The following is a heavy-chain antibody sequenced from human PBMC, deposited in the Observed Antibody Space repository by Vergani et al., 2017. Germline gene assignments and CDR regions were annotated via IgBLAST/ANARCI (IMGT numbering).Heavy chain of an antibody. D-gene: IGHD1-26*01. Sequence: EVQLVESGGGLVKPGGSLRLSCAASGFTFSSYSMNWVRQAPGKGLEWVSSISSSSSYIYYAESVKGRFTISRDNDKNSLYLQMNSLRAEDTAVHYCARAFIVRATNYYYYYMDVWGKGTTVTVSS. CDR1: GFTFSSYS. CDR2: ISSSSSYI. J-gene: IGHJ6*03. CDR3: ARAFIVRATNYYYYYMDV. V-gene: IGHV3-21*01.